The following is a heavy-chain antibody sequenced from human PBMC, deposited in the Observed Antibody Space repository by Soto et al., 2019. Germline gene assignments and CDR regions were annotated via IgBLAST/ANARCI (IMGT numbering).Heavy chain of an antibody. CDR3: ARGLNGYSHYFDY. J-gene: IGHJ4*02. D-gene: IGHD5-18*01. Sequence: ASVKVSCKASGYTFTSYAMHWVRQAPGQRLEWMGWINAGNGNTKYSQKFQGRVTITRDTSASTTYMELSSLRSEDTAVYYCARGLNGYSHYFDYWGQGTLVTVSS. V-gene: IGHV1-3*01. CDR1: GYTFTSYA. CDR2: INAGNGNT.